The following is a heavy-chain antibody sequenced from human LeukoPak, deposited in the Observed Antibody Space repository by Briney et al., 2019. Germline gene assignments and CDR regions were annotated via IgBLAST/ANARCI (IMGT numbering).Heavy chain of an antibody. CDR1: GFTFSSYS. CDR3: ARRYCSGGSCYPHFDY. Sequence: NAGGSLRLSCAASGFTFSSYSMNWVRQAPGKGLEWVSSISSSSSYIYYADSVKGRFTISRDNAKNSLYLQMNSLGAEDTAVYYCARRYCSGGSCYPHFDYWGQGTLVTVSS. CDR2: ISSSSSYI. V-gene: IGHV3-21*01. D-gene: IGHD2-15*01. J-gene: IGHJ4*02.